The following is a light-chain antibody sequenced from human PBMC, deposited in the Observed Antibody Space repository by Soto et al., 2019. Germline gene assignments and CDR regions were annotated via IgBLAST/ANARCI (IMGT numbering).Light chain of an antibody. V-gene: IGLV2-11*01. Sequence: QSVLTQPRSVSESPGQSVTISCTGTSSDVGGYNYVSWYQQHPGKAPKLMIYDVVKRPSGVPDRFSGSKSGNTASLTISGLQAEDEGDYYCCSYAGSYTLAFGGGTKLTVL. CDR2: DVV. CDR1: SSDVGGYNY. J-gene: IGLJ2*01. CDR3: CSYAGSYTLA.